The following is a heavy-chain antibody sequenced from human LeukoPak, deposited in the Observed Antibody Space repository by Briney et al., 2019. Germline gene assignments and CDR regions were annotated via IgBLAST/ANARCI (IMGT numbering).Heavy chain of an antibody. J-gene: IGHJ4*02. D-gene: IGHD2-2*01. CDR2: MSAYNGNT. Sequence: ASVKVSCKASGYTFTSYGIRWVRQAPGQGLEWMGWMSAYNGNTNYAQKLQGRVTMTTDTSTSTAYMELRSLRSDDTAVYYCARAHRRYCSSTSCMGYFDYWGQGTLVTVSS. CDR3: ARAHRRYCSSTSCMGYFDY. CDR1: GYTFTSYG. V-gene: IGHV1-18*01.